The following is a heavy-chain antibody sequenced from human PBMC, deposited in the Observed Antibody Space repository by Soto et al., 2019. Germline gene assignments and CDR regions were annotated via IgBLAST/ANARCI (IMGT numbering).Heavy chain of an antibody. V-gene: IGHV3-23*01. CDR2: VDGSGYDT. CDR3: AKESMAAAYATTSAFDR. Sequence: ERQLLESGGGLVQPGGSRRLSCVASGFTFSSFAMGWVRQSPGTGLEWVAGVDGSGYDTSFAASVNGRFTISRDNSENTLFRHMTNLRAEDTARYYCAKESMAAAYATTSAFDRWGPGTVVSVS. CDR1: GFTFSSFA. J-gene: IGHJ4*02. D-gene: IGHD6-6*01.